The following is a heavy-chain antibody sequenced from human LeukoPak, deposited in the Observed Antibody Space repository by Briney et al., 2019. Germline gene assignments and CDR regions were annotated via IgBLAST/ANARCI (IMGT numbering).Heavy chain of an antibody. Sequence: PSETLSLTCAVYGGSFSGYYWSWIRQPPGKGLEWIGEINHSGSTNYNPSLKSRVTISVDTSKNQFSLKLSSVTAADTAVYYYARKSQRGWFDPWGQGTLVTVSS. CDR3: ARKSQRGWFDP. D-gene: IGHD6-25*01. J-gene: IGHJ5*02. V-gene: IGHV4-34*01. CDR2: INHSGST. CDR1: GGSFSGYY.